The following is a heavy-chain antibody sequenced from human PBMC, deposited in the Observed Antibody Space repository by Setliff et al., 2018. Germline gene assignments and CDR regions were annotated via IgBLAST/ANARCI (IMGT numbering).Heavy chain of an antibody. CDR2: IYYSGST. CDR1: GDSISSYY. D-gene: IGHD7-27*01. V-gene: IGHV4-59*01. CDR3: ARVTNWGLDLRFDP. J-gene: IGHJ5*02. Sequence: SETLSLTCTVSGDSISSYYWSWIRQPPGKGLEWIGYIYYSGSTNYNPSLKSRVTMSVATFENHFSLKLNSLTAGDTAVYYCARVTNWGLDLRFDPWGQGILVTISS.